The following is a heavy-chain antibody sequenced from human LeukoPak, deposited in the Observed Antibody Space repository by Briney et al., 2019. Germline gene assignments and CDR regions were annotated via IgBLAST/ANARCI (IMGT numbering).Heavy chain of an antibody. CDR3: ARERGDYGSYYFDY. CDR1: GGSVSSGSYY. CDR2: IYYSGST. J-gene: IGHJ4*02. V-gene: IGHV4-61*01. Sequence: PSETLSLTCTVSGGSVSSGSYYWSWIRQPPGKGLEWIGYIYYSGSTNYNPSLKSRVTISVDTSKNQFSLKLSSVTAADTAVYYCARERGDYGSYYFDYWGQGTLVTVSS. D-gene: IGHD4-17*01.